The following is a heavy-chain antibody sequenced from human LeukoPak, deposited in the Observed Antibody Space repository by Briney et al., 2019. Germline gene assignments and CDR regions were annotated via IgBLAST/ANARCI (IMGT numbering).Heavy chain of an antibody. D-gene: IGHD2-21*02. CDR1: GYTLTELS. CDR2: FDPEDGET. V-gene: IGHV1-24*01. Sequence: ASVKVSCKVSGYTLTELSMHWVRQAPGKGLEWMGGFDPEDGETIYAQKFQGRVTMTEDTSTDTAYMELSSLRSEDTAVYYRATERSAGYCGGDCSTTRYYYYGMDVWGQGTTVTVSS. CDR3: ATERSAGYCGGDCSTTRYYYYGMDV. J-gene: IGHJ6*02.